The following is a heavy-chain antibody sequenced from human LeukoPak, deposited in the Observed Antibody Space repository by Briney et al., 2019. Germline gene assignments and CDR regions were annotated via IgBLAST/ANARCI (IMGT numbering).Heavy chain of an antibody. V-gene: IGHV3-74*01. Sequence: PGGSLRLSCVASGFTFSSHWVHWVRQVPGKGLVWVSRINGDGSSTNYADSVKGRFTISRDNAKNTLYLQMNSLTIGDTAVYYCASPETGGFFDYWGQGTLVTVAS. CDR1: GFTFSSHW. CDR3: ASPETGGFFDY. D-gene: IGHD7-27*01. CDR2: INGDGSST. J-gene: IGHJ4*02.